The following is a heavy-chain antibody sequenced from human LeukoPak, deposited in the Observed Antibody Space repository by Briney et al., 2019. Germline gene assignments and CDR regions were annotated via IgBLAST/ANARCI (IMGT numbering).Heavy chain of an antibody. V-gene: IGHV3-30*02. D-gene: IGHD2-2*01. J-gene: IGHJ4*02. CDR2: IQFDESDK. Sequence: PGGSLRLSCAASGFIFSSYGMHWVRQAPGKGLEWVAFIQFDESDKYYADSVKGRFTISRDNSKNTLYLQMNSLRPEDTSVYYCAKDQQLQPFHYWGQGTLVTVSS. CDR1: GFIFSSYG. CDR3: AKDQQLQPFHY.